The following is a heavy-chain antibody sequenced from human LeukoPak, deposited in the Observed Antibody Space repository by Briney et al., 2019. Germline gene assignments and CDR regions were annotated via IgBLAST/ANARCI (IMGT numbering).Heavy chain of an antibody. CDR3: ARVLGSRHYYESTGYLDY. V-gene: IGHV1-18*01. CDR1: GYSFTIYY. D-gene: IGHD3-22*01. Sequence: GASVTVSFVSSGYSFTIYYITWVRQAPGQGLEWVGWISGYNFKTSYAQKFQGRVTMTTDTSTGTACMELRSLRSDDTAVYYCARVLGSRHYYESTGYLDYWGQGTLVTVSS. CDR2: ISGYNFKT. J-gene: IGHJ4*02.